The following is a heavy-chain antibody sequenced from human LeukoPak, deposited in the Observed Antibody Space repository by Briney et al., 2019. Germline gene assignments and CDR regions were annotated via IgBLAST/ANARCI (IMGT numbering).Heavy chain of an antibody. CDR1: GYTFTSYA. CDR2: INPNSGDT. J-gene: IGHJ6*03. Sequence: ASVKVSCKASGYTFTSYAMNWVRQAPGQGLEWVGWINPNSGDTDYAQKFQGRVTVTRDTSISTAYMELSSLRFEDTAVYYCARDSEHYYGLGNYYKYYYYMDVWGKGTTVTISS. CDR3: ARDSEHYYGLGNYYKYYYYMDV. D-gene: IGHD3-10*01. V-gene: IGHV1-2*02.